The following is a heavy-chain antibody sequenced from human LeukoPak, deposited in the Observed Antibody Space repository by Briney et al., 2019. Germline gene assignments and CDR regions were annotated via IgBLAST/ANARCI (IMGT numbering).Heavy chain of an antibody. CDR2: ISYDGSNK. CDR1: GFTFSSYG. V-gene: IGHV3-30*18. CDR3: AKELPIAGYSSGFDY. Sequence: GGSLRLSCAASGFTFSSYGMHWVRQAPGKGLEWVAVISYDGSNKYYADSVEGRFTISRDNSKNTLYLQMNSLRAEDTAVYYCAKELPIAGYSSGFDYWGQGTLVTVSS. J-gene: IGHJ4*02. D-gene: IGHD6-19*01.